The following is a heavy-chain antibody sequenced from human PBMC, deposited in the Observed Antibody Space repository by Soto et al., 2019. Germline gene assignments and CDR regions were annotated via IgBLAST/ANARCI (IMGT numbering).Heavy chain of an antibody. Sequence: QVQVAESGGDLVKPGGSLRLSCAASGFTFNDYYMNWIRQAPGKGLEWVSYISSSGSIIDYADSVKGRFTISRDSARNSLYLQMNSLRVEDTAVYYCAREPYSSSRVYGMDVWGQGTTVTVSS. J-gene: IGHJ6*02. CDR3: AREPYSSSRVYGMDV. D-gene: IGHD6-13*01. CDR2: ISSSGSII. V-gene: IGHV3-11*01. CDR1: GFTFNDYY.